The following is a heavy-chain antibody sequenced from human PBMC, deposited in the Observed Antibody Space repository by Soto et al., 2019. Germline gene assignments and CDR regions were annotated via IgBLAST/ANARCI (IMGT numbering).Heavy chain of an antibody. V-gene: IGHV3-23*01. J-gene: IGHJ4*02. CDR3: AKERYYDILTGYSGFDY. CDR2: SSGSGDST. D-gene: IGHD3-9*01. Sequence: AGGSLRLSCAASGFTFSSYGMHWVRQAPGKGLEWVSASSGSGDSTYYADSVKGRFTISRDKSKNMLYLHMNSLRVEDTAVYYCAKERYYDILTGYSGFDYWGQGALVTVSS. CDR1: GFTFSSYG.